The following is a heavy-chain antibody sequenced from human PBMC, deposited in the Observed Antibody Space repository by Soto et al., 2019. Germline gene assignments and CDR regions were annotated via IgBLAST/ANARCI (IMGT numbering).Heavy chain of an antibody. CDR1: GGTFSSYA. J-gene: IGHJ5*02. CDR2: IIPIFGTP. Sequence: QVQLVQSGAEVKKPGSSVKVSCKASGGTFSSYAITWVRQAPGQGLEWMGGIIPIFGTPNNAQKFQGRVTITADDSLTTAYMELSSLRAEDTAVYYCASAFPSFSSETWGKGTLVTGS. CDR3: ASAFPSFSSET. V-gene: IGHV1-69*01.